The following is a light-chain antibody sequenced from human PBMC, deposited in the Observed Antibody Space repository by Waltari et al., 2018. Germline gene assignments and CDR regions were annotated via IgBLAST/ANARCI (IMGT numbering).Light chain of an antibody. CDR2: GAS. CDR3: QQYGTSPLT. V-gene: IGKV3-20*01. Sequence: EIVLTQSPGTLSLSPGERAILSCRASQSVTSNYLAWYQQKPGQAPRLLIYGASTRATVTPARFSGSGSATDFTLTISRLEPEDFAVYHCQQYGTSPLTFGGGTKVEI. J-gene: IGKJ4*01. CDR1: QSVTSNY.